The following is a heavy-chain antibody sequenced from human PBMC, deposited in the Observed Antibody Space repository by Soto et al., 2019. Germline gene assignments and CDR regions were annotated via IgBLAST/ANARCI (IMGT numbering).Heavy chain of an antibody. D-gene: IGHD6-13*01. CDR2: INHSGST. J-gene: IGHJ4*02. Sequence: SETLSLTCAVYGGSFSGYYWSWIRQPPGKGLEWIGEINHSGSTNYNPSLESRVTISVDTSKNQFSLKLSSVTAADTAVYYCARYLPGIAAFDYWGQGTLVTVSS. CDR1: GGSFSGYY. CDR3: ARYLPGIAAFDY. V-gene: IGHV4-34*01.